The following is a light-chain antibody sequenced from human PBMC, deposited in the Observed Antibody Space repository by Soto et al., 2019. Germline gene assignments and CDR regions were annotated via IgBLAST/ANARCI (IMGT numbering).Light chain of an antibody. CDR2: DAS. CDR3: QQRSNWPPTWT. CDR1: QSVSSY. J-gene: IGKJ1*01. Sequence: EIVLTQSPATLSLSPGERATLSCRASQSVSSYLAWYQQKPGQAPRLLIYDASNRATGIPARFSGSGSGTDVTLTISSLEPEDFAVYYCQQRSNWPPTWTFGQGTKVEIK. V-gene: IGKV3-11*01.